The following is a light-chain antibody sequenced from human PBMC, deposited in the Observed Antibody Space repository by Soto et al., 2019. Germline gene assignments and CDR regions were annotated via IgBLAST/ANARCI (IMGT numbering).Light chain of an antibody. Sequence: EIVMTQSPATLSVSPGERATLSCRASQSISSNLAWYQQKPGQAPRLLIDDASTRAAGIPARLNGGGSGTEFTLTISSLQSEDFATYYCQHYNSYSEAFGQGTKVDIK. CDR2: DAS. CDR1: QSISSN. V-gene: IGKV3-15*01. J-gene: IGKJ1*01. CDR3: QHYNSYSEA.